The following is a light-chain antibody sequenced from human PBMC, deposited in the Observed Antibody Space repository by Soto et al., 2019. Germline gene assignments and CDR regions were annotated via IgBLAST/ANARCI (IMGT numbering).Light chain of an antibody. V-gene: IGLV3-1*01. Sequence: SYELTQPPSVSGSPGQTASITCSGDKLGDKYACWYQQKPCQSPVLVIYQDSKRPSGIPERFSGSNSGNTATLTISGTQAMDEADYYCQSWDSSTVVFGAGTKLTVL. CDR1: KLGDKY. J-gene: IGLJ2*01. CDR3: QSWDSSTVV. CDR2: QDS.